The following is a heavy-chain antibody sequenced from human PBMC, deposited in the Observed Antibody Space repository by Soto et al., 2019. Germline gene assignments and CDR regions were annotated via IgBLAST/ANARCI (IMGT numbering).Heavy chain of an antibody. Sequence: GASVKVSCKASGYTFSSYAMHWVRQAPGQRLEWMGWINSGNGNTKYSQKLQGRVTMTTDTSTSTAYMELRSLRSDDTAVYYCARDRGLYYYDSSGYYSDYWGQGTLVTVST. V-gene: IGHV1-3*01. J-gene: IGHJ4*02. CDR2: INSGNGNT. CDR1: GYTFSSYA. CDR3: ARDRGLYYYDSSGYYSDY. D-gene: IGHD3-22*01.